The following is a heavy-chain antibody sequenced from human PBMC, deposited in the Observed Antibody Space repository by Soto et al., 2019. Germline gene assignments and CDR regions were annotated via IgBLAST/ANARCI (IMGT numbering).Heavy chain of an antibody. J-gene: IGHJ4*02. V-gene: IGHV3-30*18. CDR2: MSYDGTKE. CDR3: AKEYGSTWIDH. CDR1: GFTFSTYG. Sequence: PVGSLRLSCAASGFTFSTYGMHWVRQAPGKGLEWVAAMSYDGTKEYYADSVKGRFTISRDNSRNTLFLQLNSLRAEDTAVYYCAKEYGSTWIDHWGQGTLVTVSS. D-gene: IGHD6-13*01.